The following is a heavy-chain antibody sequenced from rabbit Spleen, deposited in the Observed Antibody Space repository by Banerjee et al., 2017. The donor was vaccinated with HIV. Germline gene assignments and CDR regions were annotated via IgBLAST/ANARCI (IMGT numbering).Heavy chain of an antibody. V-gene: IGHV1S40*01. D-gene: IGHD8-1*01. J-gene: IGHJ6*01. CDR2: IYAGSSGNT. CDR1: GVSFSFNSY. Sequence: QSLEESGGDLVKPGASLTLTCTASGVSFSFNSYMCWVRQAPGKGLEWIACIYAGSSGNTYSATWAKGRFTISKTSSTTVTLQMTSLTAADTATYFCARDTGTSFSTYGMDLWGQGTLVTVS. CDR3: ARDTGTSFSTYGMDL.